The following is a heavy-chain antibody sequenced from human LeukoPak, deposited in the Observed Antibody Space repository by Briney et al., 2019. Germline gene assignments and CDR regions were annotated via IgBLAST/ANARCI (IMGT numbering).Heavy chain of an antibody. CDR2: ISGHNGNT. Sequence: ASVKVSCKASGYTFSNYGLSWVRQAPGQGLEWMGWISGHNGNTRYAPKFQDGITMTTDTSTNTAYLELRSLRSDDTAVYYCAGDRGIEVVPASVSDQWGQGCLVTVSS. J-gene: IGHJ4*02. V-gene: IGHV1-18*01. CDR1: GYTFSNYG. CDR3: AGDRGIEVVPASVSDQ. D-gene: IGHD2-2*01.